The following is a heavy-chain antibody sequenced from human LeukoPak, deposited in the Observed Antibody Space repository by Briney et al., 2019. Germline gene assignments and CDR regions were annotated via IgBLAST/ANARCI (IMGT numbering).Heavy chain of an antibody. Sequence: SETLSLTCTVSGGSISSYYWSWIRQPPGKGLEWIGYIYYSGSTYYNPSLKSRVTISVDTSKNQFSLKLSSVTAADTAVYYCARDRGVVTSGYYFDYWGQGTLVTVSS. D-gene: IGHD2-21*02. CDR1: GGSISSYY. CDR2: IYYSGST. CDR3: ARDRGVVTSGYYFDY. V-gene: IGHV4-59*12. J-gene: IGHJ4*02.